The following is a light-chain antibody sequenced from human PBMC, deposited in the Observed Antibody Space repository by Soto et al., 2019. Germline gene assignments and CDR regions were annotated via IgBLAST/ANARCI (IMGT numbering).Light chain of an antibody. J-gene: IGLJ1*01. CDR3: ATWDDSLSGYV. CDR1: SSNIGSNP. V-gene: IGLV1-44*01. CDR2: TNN. Sequence: QSVLTQPPSASGTPGQRVTISCSGSSSNIGSNPVNWYRQHLPGTAPKVLILTNNQRPSGVPDRFSGSKSGTSASLAISGLQSEDEADYYCATWDDSLSGYVFGTGTTLTVL.